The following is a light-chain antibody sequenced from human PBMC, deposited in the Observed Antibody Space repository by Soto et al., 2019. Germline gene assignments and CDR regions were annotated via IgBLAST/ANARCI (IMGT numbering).Light chain of an antibody. CDR3: QQYNNWPPVT. CDR2: GAS. Sequence: VMTQAPATLSVSPGERATLSCRSSQTINNNVAWYQLKDGQVPRLLIYGASTRATGISARFSGSGSGTEFTLTISSLQSEDFAVYYCQQYNNWPPVTFGPGTKVDIK. J-gene: IGKJ3*01. CDR1: QTINNN. V-gene: IGKV3-15*01.